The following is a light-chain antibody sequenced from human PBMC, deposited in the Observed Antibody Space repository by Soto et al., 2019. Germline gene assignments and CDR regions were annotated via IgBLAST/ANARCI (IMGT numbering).Light chain of an antibody. CDR2: EVS. CDR3: NSKRSTSDIVA. CDR1: SSDVGGYNF. J-gene: IGLJ2*01. Sequence: QSSLTQPASVSGSPGQSIAISCTGTSSDVGGYNFVSWYQQHPGKAPKLIIYEVSNRPSGVSDRFSGSKSGNTASLTISGLQPEDEVDYYCNSKRSTSDIVAFGGGTKVTVL. V-gene: IGLV2-14*01.